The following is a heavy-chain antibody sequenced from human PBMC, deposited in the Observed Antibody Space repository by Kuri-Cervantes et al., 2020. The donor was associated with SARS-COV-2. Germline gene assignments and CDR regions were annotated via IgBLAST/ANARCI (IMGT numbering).Heavy chain of an antibody. Sequence: ASVKVSCKASGYTFTSYGISWVRQAPGQGLEWMGWISAYNGNTSYAQKLQGRVTMTTDTSTSTAYMELRSLRSDDTAVYYCARGRFNWNDGSYYFDYWGQGTLVTVSS. CDR3: ARGRFNWNDGSYYFDY. CDR1: GYTFTSYG. J-gene: IGHJ4*02. CDR2: ISAYNGNT. V-gene: IGHV1-18*01. D-gene: IGHD1-1*01.